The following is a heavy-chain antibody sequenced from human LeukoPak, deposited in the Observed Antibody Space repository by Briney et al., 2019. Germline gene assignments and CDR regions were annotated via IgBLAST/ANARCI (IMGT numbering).Heavy chain of an antibody. J-gene: IGHJ4*02. CDR1: GGAIIGYY. CDR2: IYYAGNT. D-gene: IGHD6-13*01. CDR3: ARERIALYYFDY. V-gene: IGHV4-59*12. Sequence: SETLSLTCTVSGGAIIGYYWSWIRQPPGKGLEWIGYIYYAGNTIYNPSLNSRVTISIDTSKNHLSLRLSSVTAADTAVYYCARERIALYYFDYWGQGTLVTVSS.